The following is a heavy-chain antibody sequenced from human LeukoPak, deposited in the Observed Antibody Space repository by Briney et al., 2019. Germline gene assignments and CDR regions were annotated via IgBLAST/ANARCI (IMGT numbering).Heavy chain of an antibody. CDR3: ARGQDYYDSSGSDAFDI. V-gene: IGHV4-4*07. CDR2: IYTSGST. CDR1: GGSISSYY. D-gene: IGHD3-22*01. Sequence: SETLSLTCTVSGGSISSYYWSWIRQPAGKGLEWIGRIYTSGSTNYNPSLKSRVTMSVDTSKNQFSLKLSSVTAADTAVYYCARGQDYYDSSGSDAFDIWGQGTMVTVSS. J-gene: IGHJ3*02.